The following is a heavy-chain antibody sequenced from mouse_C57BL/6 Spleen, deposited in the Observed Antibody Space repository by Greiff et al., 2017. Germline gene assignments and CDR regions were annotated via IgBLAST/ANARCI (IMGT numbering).Heavy chain of an antibody. CDR1: GYTFTSYW. V-gene: IGHV1-61*01. CDR2: IYPSDNET. CDR3: ARHPPFSY. J-gene: IGHJ3*01. Sequence: QVQLQQPGAELVRPGSSVKLSCKASGYTFTSYWMDWVKQRPGQGLEWIGNIYPSDNETHYNQKFKDKATLTVDKSSSTAYMQLSSLTSEDSAVYYCARHPPFSYWGQGTLVTVSA.